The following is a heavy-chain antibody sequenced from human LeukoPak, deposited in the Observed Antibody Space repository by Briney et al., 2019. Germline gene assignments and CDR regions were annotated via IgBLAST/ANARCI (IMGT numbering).Heavy chain of an antibody. J-gene: IGHJ3*02. D-gene: IGHD3-10*01. CDR1: GYTFTSYD. Sequence: ASVKVSCKASGYTFTSYDINWVRQATGQGLEWMGWMNPNSGNTGYAQKFQGRVTMTRNTSISTAFMELSSPRSEDTAVYYCARVRTFTSLFVDIWGQGTMVTVSS. CDR3: ARVRTFTSLFVDI. V-gene: IGHV1-8*01. CDR2: MNPNSGNT.